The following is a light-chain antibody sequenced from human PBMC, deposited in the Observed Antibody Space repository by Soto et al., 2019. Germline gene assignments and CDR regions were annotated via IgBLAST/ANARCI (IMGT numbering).Light chain of an antibody. J-gene: IGKJ2*01. V-gene: IGKV3-20*01. CDR1: KSVSSSY. CDR2: GAS. Sequence: EIVLTQSPGTQSLSPGERATLSCRASKSVSSSYLAWYQQKPGQAPRLLIYGASSRATAIADRFSGSGSGTDFTLTISRLGPEDFAVYFCQQYGNSPPNTFGQGTKVDIK. CDR3: QQYGNSPPNT.